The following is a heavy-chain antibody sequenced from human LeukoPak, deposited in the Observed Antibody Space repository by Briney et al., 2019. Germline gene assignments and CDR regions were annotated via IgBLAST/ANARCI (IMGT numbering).Heavy chain of an antibody. CDR2: INPNSGGT. V-gene: IGHV1-2*02. CDR1: GFTFTGHY. Sequence: ASVKVSCKASGFTFTGHYMHWVRQAPGQGLEWMGWINPNSGGTNYAQKFQGRVTMTRDTSISTAYMELSRLRSDDTAVYYCAKIAAEMAPHYYFDYWGQGTLVTVSS. J-gene: IGHJ4*02. D-gene: IGHD5-24*01. CDR3: AKIAAEMAPHYYFDY.